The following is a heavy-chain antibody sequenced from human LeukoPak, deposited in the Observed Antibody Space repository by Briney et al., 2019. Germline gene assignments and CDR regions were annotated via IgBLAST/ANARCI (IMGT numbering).Heavy chain of an antibody. CDR1: GYTFITYP. Sequence: ASVTVSCTASGYTFITYPLNWVRQAPGQGLEWMGRINTNTGSPTYAQGLTGRFVFSLDTSVSTAFLQISSLKAEDTALYYCVRGIDTTGYFNYWGQGTLVTVSS. CDR2: INTNTGSP. CDR3: VRGIDTTGYFNY. D-gene: IGHD3-22*01. V-gene: IGHV7-4-1*02. J-gene: IGHJ4*02.